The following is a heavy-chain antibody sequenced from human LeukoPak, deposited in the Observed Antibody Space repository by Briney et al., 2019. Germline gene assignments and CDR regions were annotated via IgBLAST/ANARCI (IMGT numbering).Heavy chain of an antibody. J-gene: IGHJ3*02. CDR1: GFTFSSYG. Sequence: PGGSLRLSCAASGFTFSSYGMHWVRQAPGKGLEWVAFIRYDGSNKYYADSVKGRFTISRDNSKNTLYLQMNSLRAEDTAVYYCARALVAADAFDIWGQGTMVTVSS. V-gene: IGHV3-30*02. CDR2: IRYDGSNK. D-gene: IGHD5-12*01. CDR3: ARALVAADAFDI.